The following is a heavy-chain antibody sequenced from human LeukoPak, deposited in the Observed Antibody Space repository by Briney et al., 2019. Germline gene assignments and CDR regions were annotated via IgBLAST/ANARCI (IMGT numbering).Heavy chain of an antibody. CDR2: ISGSGGNT. V-gene: IGHV3-23*01. J-gene: IGHJ4*02. D-gene: IGHD4-23*01. CDR3: ARDHISTGGGNAYYFDY. CDR1: GFTFSSHA. Sequence: GGSLRLSCAASGFTFSSHAMSWVRQAPGRGVEWVSGISGSGGNTYYADSVKGRFTISRDNAKNSLYLQMNSLRAEDTAVYYCARDHISTGGGNAYYFDYWGQGTLVTVSS.